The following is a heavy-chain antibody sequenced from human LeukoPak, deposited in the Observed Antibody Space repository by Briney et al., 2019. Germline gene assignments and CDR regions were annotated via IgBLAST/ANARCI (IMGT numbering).Heavy chain of an antibody. CDR3: AREYSSGWEDY. J-gene: IGHJ4*02. Sequence: SETLSLTCTVSGGSISSSSYYWGWIRQPPGKGLEWIGYIYYSGSTNYNPSLKSRVTISVDTSKNQFSLKLSSVTAADTAVYYCAREYSSGWEDYWGQGTLVTVSS. D-gene: IGHD6-19*01. CDR1: GGSISSSSYY. CDR2: IYYSGST. V-gene: IGHV4-61*05.